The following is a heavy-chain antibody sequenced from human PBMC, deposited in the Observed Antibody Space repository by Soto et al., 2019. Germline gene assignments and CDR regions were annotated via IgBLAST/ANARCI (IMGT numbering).Heavy chain of an antibody. Sequence: GASVKVSCKASGYTFTSYYMHWVRQAPGQGLEWMGIINPSGGSTSYAQKFQGRVTMTRDTSTSTVYMELSSLRSEDTAVYYCARGDSYSSSSVDHSYYYYGMDVWGQGTTVTVSS. J-gene: IGHJ6*02. V-gene: IGHV1-46*01. CDR2: INPSGGST. D-gene: IGHD6-6*01. CDR1: GYTFTSYY. CDR3: ARGDSYSSSSVDHSYYYYGMDV.